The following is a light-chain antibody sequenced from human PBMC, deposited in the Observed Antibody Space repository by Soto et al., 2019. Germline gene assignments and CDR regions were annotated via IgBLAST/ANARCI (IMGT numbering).Light chain of an antibody. CDR2: KAS. CDR3: QQYNSYPWT. Sequence: DIQMTQSPSTLSASVGDRVTITCRASQNLNNWLAWFQQKPGKAPTLLIYKASGLESGVPSRFSGSGSGTECTLTISSLQRDDFSTYYCQQYNSYPWTFGQGTKVEIK. V-gene: IGKV1-5*03. CDR1: QNLNNW. J-gene: IGKJ1*01.